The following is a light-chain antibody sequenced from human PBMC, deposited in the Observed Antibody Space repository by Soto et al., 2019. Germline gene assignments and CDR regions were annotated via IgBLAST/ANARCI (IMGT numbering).Light chain of an antibody. Sequence: QSVLTQPPSVSGAPGQRVTISCTGSSSNIGAGYDVHWYQQLPGTAPKLLIYGNSNRPSGVPDRFSGSKSGTSASLAITGLQADYEADYYCQSYDSSVTLRVFGTGTKLTVL. J-gene: IGLJ1*01. CDR2: GNS. V-gene: IGLV1-40*01. CDR1: SSNIGAGYD. CDR3: QSYDSSVTLRV.